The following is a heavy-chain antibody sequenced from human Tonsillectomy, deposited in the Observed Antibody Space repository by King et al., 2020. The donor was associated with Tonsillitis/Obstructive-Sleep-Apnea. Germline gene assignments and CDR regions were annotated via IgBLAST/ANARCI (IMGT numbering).Heavy chain of an antibody. Sequence: LQLQESGPGLVKPSETLSLTCTVSGGSISSSSYYWGWISQPPAKGLVWIGSIYYSGSTYYNPPLNSRVTISLDTSKNQFSLKLSSVTAADTAVYYCARYIAAAGTFDYWGQGTLVTVSS. V-gene: IGHV4-39*01. CDR2: IYYSGST. CDR3: ARYIAAAGTFDY. J-gene: IGHJ4*02. D-gene: IGHD6-13*01. CDR1: GGSISSSSYY.